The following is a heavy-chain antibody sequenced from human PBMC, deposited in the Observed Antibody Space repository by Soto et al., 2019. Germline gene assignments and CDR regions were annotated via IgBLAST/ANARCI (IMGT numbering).Heavy chain of an antibody. CDR3: ARDKGHVWFDY. CDR1: GFTFRSYA. V-gene: IGHV3-30*04. CDR2: VTYDGSSG. Sequence: QVQLVESGGGVVQPGRSLRLSCEVSGFTFRSYAMHWVRQAPGRGLEWVATVTYDGSSGYYADSVKGRFTISRDNPKNTLYLQMNSLRVEDTAVYYCARDKGHVWFDYWGQGALVTVSS. D-gene: IGHD2-8*01. J-gene: IGHJ4*02.